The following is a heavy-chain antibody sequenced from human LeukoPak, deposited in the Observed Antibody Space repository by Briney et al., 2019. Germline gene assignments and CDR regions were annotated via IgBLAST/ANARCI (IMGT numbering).Heavy chain of an antibody. V-gene: IGHV4-61*01. CDR3: ARALGYGGSYLAY. CDR1: GGSVSSGSYY. CDR2: IYYSGST. D-gene: IGHD1-26*01. J-gene: IGHJ4*02. Sequence: SETLSLTCTVSGGSVSSGSYYWSWIRQPPGKGLEWIGNIYYSGSTNYNPSLKSRVTKSVDTSKNQFSLRLSSVTAADTAVFYCARALGYGGSYLAYWGQGTLVTVSS.